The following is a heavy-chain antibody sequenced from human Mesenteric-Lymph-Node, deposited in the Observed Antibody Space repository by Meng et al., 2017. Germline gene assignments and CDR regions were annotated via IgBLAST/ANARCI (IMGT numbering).Heavy chain of an antibody. V-gene: IGHV1-18*01. CDR1: GYTFTNHG. CDR2: ISAYNGNT. CDR3: ARGGVMVVSPLHLDY. D-gene: IGHD2-8*02. J-gene: IGHJ4*02. Sequence: QVQLVQSGAEVKKPGASVKVSCKGSGYTFTNHGISWVRQAPGQGLEWMGWISAYNGNTNYAQKFQGRVTMTTDTSTSTAYLDLRSLRSDDTAVYYCARGGVMVVSPLHLDYWGQGTLVTVSS.